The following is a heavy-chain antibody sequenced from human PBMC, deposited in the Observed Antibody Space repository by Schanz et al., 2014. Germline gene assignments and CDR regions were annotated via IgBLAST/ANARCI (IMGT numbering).Heavy chain of an antibody. CDR3: ARGTMPGTFDI. V-gene: IGHV1-69*02. CDR1: GGTFSSYS. CDR2: IIPILGIA. Sequence: QVQLVQSGAEVKKPGSSVKVSCKASGGTFSSYSISWVRQAPGQGLEWMGRIIPILGIANYAQKFQGRVTFTADKSTSTAYMELSSLRYEDTALYYCARGTMPGTFDIWGQGTMVTVS. J-gene: IGHJ3*02. D-gene: IGHD2-2*01.